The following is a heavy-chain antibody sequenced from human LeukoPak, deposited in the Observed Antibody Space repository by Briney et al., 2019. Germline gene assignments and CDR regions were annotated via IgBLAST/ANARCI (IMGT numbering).Heavy chain of an antibody. Sequence: GASVKVSCQASGYTFTGYYMHWVRQAPGQGLEWMGWINPNSGGTNYAQKFQGRVTMTRDTSISTAYMELSRLRSDDTAVYYCARENLPYDILTGSGPGYDYWGQRTLVTVSS. CDR1: GYTFTGYY. CDR3: ARENLPYDILTGSGPGYDY. V-gene: IGHV1-2*02. J-gene: IGHJ4*02. CDR2: INPNSGGT. D-gene: IGHD3-9*01.